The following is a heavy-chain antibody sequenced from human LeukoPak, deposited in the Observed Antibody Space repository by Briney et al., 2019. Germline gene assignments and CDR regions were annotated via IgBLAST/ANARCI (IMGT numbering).Heavy chain of an antibody. Sequence: GGSLRLSCAASGFTFSSYEMNWVRQAPGKGLEWVSYISSSGSTIYYAVSVKGRFSISRDNAKNTLYLQMNSLRAEDTAVYYCARGLSGYASSLGYWGQGTLVTVSA. J-gene: IGHJ4*02. D-gene: IGHD6-6*01. CDR2: ISSSGSTI. V-gene: IGHV3-48*03. CDR1: GFTFSSYE. CDR3: ARGLSGYASSLGY.